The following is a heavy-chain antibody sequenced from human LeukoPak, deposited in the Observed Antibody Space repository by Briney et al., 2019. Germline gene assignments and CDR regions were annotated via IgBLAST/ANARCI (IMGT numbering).Heavy chain of an antibody. D-gene: IGHD2-2*01. Sequence: GESLKISCKGSGYSFTSYRIGWVRQMPGKGLEWMGIIYPGDSDTRYSPSFQGQVTISADKSISTAYLQWSSLKASDTAMYYCVRQEGLSSVTAAPDYWGQGTLVTVSS. J-gene: IGHJ4*02. CDR1: GYSFTSYR. V-gene: IGHV5-51*01. CDR2: IYPGDSDT. CDR3: VRQEGLSSVTAAPDY.